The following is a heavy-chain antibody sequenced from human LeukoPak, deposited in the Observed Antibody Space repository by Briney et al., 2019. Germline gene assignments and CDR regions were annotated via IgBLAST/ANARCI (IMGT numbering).Heavy chain of an antibody. CDR2: INPSGGST. CDR1: GYTFTSYY. J-gene: IGHJ6*03. V-gene: IGHV1-46*01. CDR3: ARDPIVVVPAASRSYYYYYYMDV. D-gene: IGHD2-2*01. Sequence: GASVKVSCKASGYTFTSYYMHWVRQAPGQGLEWMGIINPSGGSTSYAQKFQGRVTMTRDTSTSTVYMELSSLRSEDTAVYYCARDPIVVVPAASRSYYYYYYMDVWGKGTTVTISS.